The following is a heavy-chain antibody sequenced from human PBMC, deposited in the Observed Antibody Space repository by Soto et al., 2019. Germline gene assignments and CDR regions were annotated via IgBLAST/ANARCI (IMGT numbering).Heavy chain of an antibody. CDR1: GDSVSSDITS. J-gene: IGHJ3*01. CDR2: TYYTSKWVH. CDR3: ARGNALDV. V-gene: IGHV6-1*01. Sequence: QGQLQQSGPGLVKPSQTLSLTCAISGDSVSSDITSWNWIRQSPSRGLEWLGRTYYTSKWVHDYAASVKRPITINPDTSKNQFSLELNSMTPEDAAVYYCARGNALDVWGQGTVVTVSS.